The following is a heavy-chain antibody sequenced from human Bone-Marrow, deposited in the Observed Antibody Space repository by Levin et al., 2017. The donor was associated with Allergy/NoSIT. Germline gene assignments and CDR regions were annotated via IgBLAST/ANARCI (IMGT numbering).Heavy chain of an antibody. Sequence: GESLKISCAGSGFIFGSYAMTWVRQAPGKGLEWVSGISGSGDSTYYADSVKGRFTISRDNSKNTLYLQMDSLRVEDTAVYFCAKRLLWESFGVRYWGQGTRVIVSS. CDR2: ISGSGDST. J-gene: IGHJ4*02. CDR3: AKRLLWESFGVRY. CDR1: GFIFGSYA. D-gene: IGHD3-10*01. V-gene: IGHV3-23*01.